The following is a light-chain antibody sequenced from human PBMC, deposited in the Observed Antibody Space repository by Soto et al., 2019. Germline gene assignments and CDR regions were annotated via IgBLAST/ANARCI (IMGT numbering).Light chain of an antibody. CDR1: QSVSSTS. Sequence: DIVLTQSPGTLYLSPGERAILSCRASQSVSSTSLAWYQQRPGQAPRLLIYHVSSRANGIPDRFSGSGSGTDFTLTISTLEPEDFAVYYCQQYGTSSLTFGGGTRVE. CDR3: QQYGTSSLT. J-gene: IGKJ4*01. V-gene: IGKV3-20*01. CDR2: HVS.